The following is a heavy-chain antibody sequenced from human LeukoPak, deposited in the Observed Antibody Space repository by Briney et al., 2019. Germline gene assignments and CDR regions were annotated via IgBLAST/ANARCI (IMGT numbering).Heavy chain of an antibody. CDR3: AKDSSRVLIAVAGTGDYYYGMDV. CDR2: ISGSGGTP. D-gene: IGHD6-19*01. V-gene: IGHV3-23*01. Sequence: PGGSLRLSCAASGFTFSNYAMSWVRQAPGKGLEWVSAISGSGGTPYYADSVKGRFTISRDNSKNTLYLQMNSLRAEDTAVYYCAKDSSRVLIAVAGTGDYYYGMDVWGQGTTVTVSS. CDR1: GFTFSNYA. J-gene: IGHJ6*02.